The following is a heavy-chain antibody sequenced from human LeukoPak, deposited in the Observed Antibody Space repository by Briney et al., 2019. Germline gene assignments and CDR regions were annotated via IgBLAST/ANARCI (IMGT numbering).Heavy chain of an antibody. Sequence: GGSLRLSCAASGFTFSSYGMHWVRQAPGKGLEWVAVISYDGSNKYYADSVKGRFTISRDNSKNTLYLQMNSLRAEDTAVYYCAKRAPKEYYPMFDPWGQGTLVIVSS. D-gene: IGHD3-10*01. CDR2: ISYDGSNK. V-gene: IGHV3-30*18. CDR3: AKRAPKEYYPMFDP. J-gene: IGHJ5*02. CDR1: GFTFSSYG.